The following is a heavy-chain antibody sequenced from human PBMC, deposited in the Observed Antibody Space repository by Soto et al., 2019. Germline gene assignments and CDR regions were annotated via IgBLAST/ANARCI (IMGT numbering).Heavy chain of an antibody. J-gene: IGHJ6*01. V-gene: IGHV1-18*01. D-gene: IGHD6-6*01. CDR2: ISAYNGNT. CDR1: GYTFTSYG. Sequence: ASVKVSCKASGYTFTSYGISWVRQAPGQGLEWMGWISAYNGNTNYAQKLQGRVTMTTDTSTSTAYMELRSLRSDDTAVYYCARGIAARSISFYYYYYGMEVWGQGTTVTVSS. CDR3: ARGIAARSISFYYYYYGMEV.